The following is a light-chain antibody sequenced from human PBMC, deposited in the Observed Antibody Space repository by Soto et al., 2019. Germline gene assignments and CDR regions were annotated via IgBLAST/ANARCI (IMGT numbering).Light chain of an antibody. CDR3: AAWDGSLSVVL. CDR1: SSSIGSNA. CDR2: SNN. V-gene: IGLV1-44*01. Sequence: QAVVTQPPSASGTPGQRVTISCSGSSSSIGSNAVNWYQHIPGTAPKLLIYSNNQRPSGVPDRFSGSKSGTSASLTISGLQSEDEADYYCAAWDGSLSVVLFGGGTKLTVL. J-gene: IGLJ2*01.